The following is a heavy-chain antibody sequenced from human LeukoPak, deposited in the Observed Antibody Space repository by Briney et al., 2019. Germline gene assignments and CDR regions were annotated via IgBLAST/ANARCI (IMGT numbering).Heavy chain of an antibody. CDR3: ARSLPYGTTWYGRSDF. D-gene: IGHD6-13*01. CDR2: ISWNSGSI. Sequence: GGSLRLSCAASGFTFDDYAMHWVRQAPGKGLEWVSGISWNSGSIGYADSVKGRFTISRDNAMNSLYLQMNSLRAEDTAIYYCARSLPYGTTWYGRSDFWGQGILVTVSS. V-gene: IGHV3-9*01. CDR1: GFTFDDYA. J-gene: IGHJ4*02.